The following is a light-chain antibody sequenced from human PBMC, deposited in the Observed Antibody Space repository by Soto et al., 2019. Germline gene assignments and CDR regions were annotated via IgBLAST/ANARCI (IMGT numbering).Light chain of an antibody. CDR1: QSISSN. V-gene: IGKV1-39*01. CDR3: QQSYSIPYT. Sequence: DLQMTQSPSSLSASVGDRVTITCRASQSISSNLNWYQQKPGEAPTLLIYVASSLQSGVPSRFSGSESGTDFTLTITSLQPDDFATYYCQQSYSIPYTFGQGTKTGD. J-gene: IGKJ2*01. CDR2: VAS.